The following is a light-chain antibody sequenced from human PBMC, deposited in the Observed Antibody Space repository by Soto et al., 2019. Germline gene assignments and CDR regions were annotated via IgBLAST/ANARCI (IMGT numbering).Light chain of an antibody. CDR3: QTWGTGILV. CDR2: LNSDGRH. J-gene: IGLJ2*01. CDR1: XRHXSYA. Sequence: QSVLTQSPSASASLGASVKLTCTXSXRHXSYAIAWHQQQPEKGPRYLMKLNSDGRHTKGDGIPDRFSGSSSGTERYLTISSLQSEDEADYYCQTWGTGILVFGGGTKVTVL. V-gene: IGLV4-69*01.